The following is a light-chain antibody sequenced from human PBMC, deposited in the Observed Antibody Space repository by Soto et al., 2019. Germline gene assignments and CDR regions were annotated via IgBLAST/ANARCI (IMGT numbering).Light chain of an antibody. V-gene: IGLV1-40*01. Sequence: QLVLTQPPSVSGAPGQRVTISCTGSSSNIGAGFDVHWYQQLPGTAPKLLIYANINRPSGVPDRFSGSKSGTSASLAITGLQAEDEADYYCQSYDNSLSGSRVFGTGTKVTVL. CDR3: QSYDNSLSGSRV. CDR2: ANI. CDR1: SSNIGAGFD. J-gene: IGLJ1*01.